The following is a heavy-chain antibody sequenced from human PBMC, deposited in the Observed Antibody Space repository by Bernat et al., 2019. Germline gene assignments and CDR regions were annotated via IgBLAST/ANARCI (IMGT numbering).Heavy chain of an antibody. Sequence: EVQLLESGGGLVQPGGSLRLSCAASGFTFSSYAMSWVRQAPGKGLEWVSAISGIGGSTYYADSVKGRFTISRDNSKNTLYLQMNSLRAEDTAVYYCAKSIVVVPAANYYYYGMDVWGQGTTVTVSS. CDR3: AKSIVVVPAANYYYYGMDV. D-gene: IGHD2-2*01. CDR2: ISGIGGST. J-gene: IGHJ6*02. CDR1: GFTFSSYA. V-gene: IGHV3-23*01.